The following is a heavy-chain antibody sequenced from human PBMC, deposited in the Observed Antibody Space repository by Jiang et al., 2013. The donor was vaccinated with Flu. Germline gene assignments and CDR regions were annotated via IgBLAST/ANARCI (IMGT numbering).Heavy chain of an antibody. CDR1: GFTFSSYA. V-gene: IGHV3-23*01. J-gene: IGHJ5*02. D-gene: IGHD6-19*01. CDR3: AKGKGHSSGWSRWFDP. Sequence: QLLESGGGLVQPGGSLRLSCAASGFTFSSYAMSWVRQAPGKGLEWVSAISGSGGSTYYADSVKGRFTISRDNSKNTLYLQMNSLRAEDTAVYYCAKGKGHSSGWSRWFDPWGQGTLVTVSS. CDR2: ISGSGGST.